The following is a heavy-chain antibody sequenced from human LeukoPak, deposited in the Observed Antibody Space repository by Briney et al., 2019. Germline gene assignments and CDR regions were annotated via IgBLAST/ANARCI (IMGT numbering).Heavy chain of an antibody. D-gene: IGHD6-13*01. CDR3: ARGIAAAGMGRFDP. Sequence: PGGSLRLSCAASGFTFSSYWMSWVRQAPGKGLEWVANIKQDGSEKYYVDSVKGRFTISRDNAKNSLYLQMNSLRAEDTAVYYCARGIAAAGMGRFDPWGQGTLVTVSS. V-gene: IGHV3-7*01. CDR1: GFTFSSYW. J-gene: IGHJ5*02. CDR2: IKQDGSEK.